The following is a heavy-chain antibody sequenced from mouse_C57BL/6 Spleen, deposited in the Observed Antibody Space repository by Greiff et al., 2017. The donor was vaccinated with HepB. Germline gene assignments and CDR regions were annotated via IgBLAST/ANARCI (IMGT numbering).Heavy chain of an antibody. D-gene: IGHD1-1*01. CDR3: AREFLDYDGSPPFAY. J-gene: IGHJ3*01. Sequence: EVQLQQSGAELVKPGASVKLSCTASGFNIKDYYMHWVKQRTEQGLEWIGRIDPEDGATKYAPKFQGKATITAETSSNTAYLQLSSLTSEDTAVYYCAREFLDYDGSPPFAYWGQGTLVTVSA. CDR2: IDPEDGAT. V-gene: IGHV14-2*01. CDR1: GFNIKDYY.